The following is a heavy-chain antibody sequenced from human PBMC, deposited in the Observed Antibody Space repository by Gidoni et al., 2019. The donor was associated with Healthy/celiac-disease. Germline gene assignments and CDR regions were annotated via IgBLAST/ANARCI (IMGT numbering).Heavy chain of an antibody. D-gene: IGHD2-15*01. CDR2: IKSKTDGGTT. Sequence: EVQLVESGGGLVKPGGSLRLSCSASGFTFSNAWMRLVSQAPGKGLEWVGRIKSKTDGGTTDYAAPVKGRFTISRDDSKNTLYLQMNSLKTEDTAVYYCTTDLSGGFVVVAAYTVALNDYWGQGTLVTVSS. J-gene: IGHJ4*02. CDR1: GFTFSNAW. V-gene: IGHV3-15*01. CDR3: TTDLSGGFVVVAAYTVALNDY.